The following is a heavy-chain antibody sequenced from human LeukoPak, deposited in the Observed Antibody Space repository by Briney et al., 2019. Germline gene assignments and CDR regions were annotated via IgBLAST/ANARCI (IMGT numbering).Heavy chain of an antibody. Sequence: GGSLRLSCAASGFMFSSFEMYWVRQAPGKGLEWVSYISSGASTMYYADSVKGRFTISRDNAKNSLFLQMNSLRAEDTAVYYCALLAVASDFDYWGQGTVVTVSS. CDR1: GFMFSSFE. V-gene: IGHV3-48*03. CDR2: ISSGASTM. CDR3: ALLAVASDFDY. D-gene: IGHD6-19*01. J-gene: IGHJ4*02.